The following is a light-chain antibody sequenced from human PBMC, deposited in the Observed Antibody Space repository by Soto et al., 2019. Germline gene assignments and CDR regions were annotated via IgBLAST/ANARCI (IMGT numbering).Light chain of an antibody. J-gene: IGKJ1*01. CDR1: QRIANW. CDR3: QQATT. V-gene: IGKV1-5*01. Sequence: DIQMTQSPSTLSASVGDRVTITCRTSQRIANWLAWYQQKPGKAPKRLIYDASTLESGVPSSFSGSGSGTEFYLTISSLQPADFATYYCQQATTVGQGPKVEIK. CDR2: DAS.